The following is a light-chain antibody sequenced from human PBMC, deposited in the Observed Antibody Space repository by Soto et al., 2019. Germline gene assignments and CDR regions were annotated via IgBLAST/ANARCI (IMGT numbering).Light chain of an antibody. J-gene: IGLJ1*01. Sequence: VLTQPASVSGSPGQSITISCTGTSSDVGGYNYVSWYQQHPGKAPKLMIYDVSNRPSGVSNRFSGSKSGNTASLTISGLQAEDEADYYCSSYTSSSTPVFGTGTKVTVL. CDR3: SSYTSSSTPV. CDR1: SSDVGGYNY. V-gene: IGLV2-14*01. CDR2: DVS.